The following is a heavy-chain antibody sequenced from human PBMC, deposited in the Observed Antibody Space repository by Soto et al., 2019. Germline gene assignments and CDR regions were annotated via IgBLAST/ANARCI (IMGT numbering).Heavy chain of an antibody. J-gene: IGHJ3*02. CDR1: WGSSSTIDAT. CDR2: TYYRSRWQT. CDR3: ARKVPGPGAFDI. V-gene: IGHV6-1*01. Sequence: SHSLSLTCVTSWGSSSTIDATAVSFRQSPSRGLEWLGRTYYRSRWQTDYAVSVKSRISINPDTSKNQFSLQLNSVTPEDTAVYYCARKVPGPGAFDIWGQGTMVTVSS.